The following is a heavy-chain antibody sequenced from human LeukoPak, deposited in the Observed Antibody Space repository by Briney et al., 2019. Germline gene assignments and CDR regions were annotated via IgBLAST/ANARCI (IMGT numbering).Heavy chain of an antibody. CDR3: ARDLLSLGYCSSTSCSRSGLMWFDP. J-gene: IGHJ5*02. Sequence: ASVKVSCKASGYTFTSYGISWVRQAPGQGLEWMGWMSAYNGNTNYAQKLQGRVTMTTDTSTSTAYMELRSLRSDDTAVYYCARDLLSLGYCSSTSCSRSGLMWFDPWGQGTLVTVSS. CDR2: MSAYNGNT. CDR1: GYTFTSYG. D-gene: IGHD2-2*01. V-gene: IGHV1-18*01.